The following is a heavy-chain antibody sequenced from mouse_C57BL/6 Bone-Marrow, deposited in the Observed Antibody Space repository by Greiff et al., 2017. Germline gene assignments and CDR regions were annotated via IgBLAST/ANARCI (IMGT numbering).Heavy chain of an antibody. CDR3: ARRNFHWYFDV. CDR2: IHPNSGST. CDR1: GYTFTSYW. V-gene: IGHV1-64*01. Sequence: QVHVKQPGAELVKPGASVKLSCKASGYTFTSYWMHWVKQRPGQGLEWIGMIHPNSGSTNYNEKFKSKATLTVDKSSSTAYMQLSSLTSEDSAVYYCARRNFHWYFDVWGTGTTVTVSS. J-gene: IGHJ1*03.